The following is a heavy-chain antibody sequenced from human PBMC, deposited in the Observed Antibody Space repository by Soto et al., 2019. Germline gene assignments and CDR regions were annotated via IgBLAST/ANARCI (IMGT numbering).Heavy chain of an antibody. CDR1: GYTFTSYY. CDR2: INPSGGST. J-gene: IGHJ4*02. CDR3: AXVPAAMNIWGYFDY. Sequence: ASVKVSCKASGYTFTSYYMHWVRQAPGQGLEWMGIINPSGGSTSYAQKFQGRVTMTRDTSTSTVYMELSSLRSEDTAVYYCAXVPAAMNIWGYFDYWGQGTLVTVSS. V-gene: IGHV1-46*03. D-gene: IGHD2-2*01.